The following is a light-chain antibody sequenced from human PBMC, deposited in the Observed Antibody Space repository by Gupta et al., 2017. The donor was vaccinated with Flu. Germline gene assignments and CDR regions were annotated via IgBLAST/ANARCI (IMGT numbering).Light chain of an antibody. Sequence: GQTATVTGGGNGVGSKTVHWYQQKPGQAPVLVVHDDSDRPSGIPERFSGSNSGNTATLTITSVEAGDEADYYCQVWDDKNDHYVFGTGTRVTVL. CDR2: DDS. V-gene: IGLV3-21*02. CDR3: QVWDDKNDHYV. CDR1: GVGSKT. J-gene: IGLJ1*01.